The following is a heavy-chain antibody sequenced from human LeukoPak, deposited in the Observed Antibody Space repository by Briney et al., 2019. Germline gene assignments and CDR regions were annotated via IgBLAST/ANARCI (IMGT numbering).Heavy chain of an antibody. Sequence: PGGSLRLSCAASGFSLSSFGMHWVRQAPGKGLDWVAVISHDGAFQSYADSVKGRFTISRDISKNTLYLEMNSLRAEDTALFYCARDRDFNFDYWGQGTLVTVSS. CDR2: ISHDGAFQ. CDR3: ARDRDFNFDY. V-gene: IGHV3-33*01. J-gene: IGHJ4*02. CDR1: GFSLSSFG. D-gene: IGHD3-9*01.